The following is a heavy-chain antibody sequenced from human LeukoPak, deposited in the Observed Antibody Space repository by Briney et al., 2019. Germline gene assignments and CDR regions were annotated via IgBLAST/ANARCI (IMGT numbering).Heavy chain of an antibody. Sequence: KPSETLSLTCTVSGGSISSYYWSWIRQPPRKGLEWIGYIYYSGSTNYNPSLKSRVTISVDTSKNQFSLKLSSVTAADTAVYYCARAHSSGYFPFDYWGQGALVTVSS. V-gene: IGHV4-59*01. CDR1: GGSISSYY. D-gene: IGHD3-22*01. CDR2: IYYSGST. J-gene: IGHJ4*02. CDR3: ARAHSSGYFPFDY.